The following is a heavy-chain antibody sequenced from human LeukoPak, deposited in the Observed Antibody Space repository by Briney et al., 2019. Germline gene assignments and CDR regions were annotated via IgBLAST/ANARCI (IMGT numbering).Heavy chain of an antibody. Sequence: SETLSLTCTVSGGSISSSSYYWGWIRQPPGKGLEWIGSIYYSGSTYYNPSLKSRVTISVDTSKNQFSLKLSSVTAADTAVYYCAGRGSITMVRGVPACFDYWGQGTLVTVSS. J-gene: IGHJ4*02. V-gene: IGHV4-39*07. CDR3: AGRGSITMVRGVPACFDY. CDR2: IYYSGST. D-gene: IGHD3-10*01. CDR1: GGSISSSSYY.